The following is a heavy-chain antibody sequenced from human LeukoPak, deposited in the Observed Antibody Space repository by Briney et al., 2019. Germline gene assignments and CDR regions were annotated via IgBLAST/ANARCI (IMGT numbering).Heavy chain of an antibody. J-gene: IGHJ4*02. V-gene: IGHV3-33*01. CDR2: IWYDGSNK. CDR3: ARATVTTPNFDY. D-gene: IGHD4-11*01. CDR1: GFIFSNYG. Sequence: GGSLRLSCAASGFIFSNYGMHWVRQAPGKGLEWVALIWYDGSNKHYADSVKGRFTISRDNSKNTLYLQMNSLRAEDTAVYYCARATVTTPNFDYWGQGTLVTVSS.